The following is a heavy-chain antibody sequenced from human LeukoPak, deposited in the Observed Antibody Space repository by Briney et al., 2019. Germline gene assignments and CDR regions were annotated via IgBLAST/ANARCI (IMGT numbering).Heavy chain of an antibody. D-gene: IGHD2-2*01. Sequence: ASVKVSCTASGYTFTSYGISWVRQAPGQGLEWMGWISAYNGYTNYAQKLQGRVTMTTDTSTSTAYTELRSLRSDDTAVYYCAREIVVVPAAMAYYYYYGMDVWGQGTTVTVSS. CDR1: GYTFTSYG. CDR2: ISAYNGYT. CDR3: AREIVVVPAAMAYYYYYGMDV. V-gene: IGHV1-18*01. J-gene: IGHJ6*02.